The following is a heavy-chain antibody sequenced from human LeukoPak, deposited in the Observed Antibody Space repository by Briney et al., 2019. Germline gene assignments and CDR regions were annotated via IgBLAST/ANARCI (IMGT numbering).Heavy chain of an antibody. D-gene: IGHD3-10*01. Sequence: GGSLRLSCAASGFTFSNYAMSWVRQAPGKGLEWVSAISGSGGTTYYADSVKGRFTISRDNSLYLQMNSLRAEDTAVYYCAKYSGSGSYGTFDYWGQGTLVTVSS. J-gene: IGHJ4*02. CDR3: AKYSGSGSYGTFDY. CDR2: ISGSGGTT. CDR1: GFTFSNYA. V-gene: IGHV3-23*01.